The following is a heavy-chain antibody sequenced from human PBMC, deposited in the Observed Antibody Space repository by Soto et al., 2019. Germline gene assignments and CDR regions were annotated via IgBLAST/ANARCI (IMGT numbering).Heavy chain of an antibody. D-gene: IGHD2-15*01. CDR3: ASTKDETLYFDY. CDR1: GDSISITSYY. V-gene: IGHV4-39*01. J-gene: IGHJ4*02. CDR2: IHYSGST. Sequence: SENLSLTCTVSGDSISITSYYWGWVRQPPGKGLEWIGSIHYSGSTHYNPSLQSRVTISGDASEKQFSLKLRSVTAADTAVYYCASTKDETLYFDYWGQGTLVTVSS.